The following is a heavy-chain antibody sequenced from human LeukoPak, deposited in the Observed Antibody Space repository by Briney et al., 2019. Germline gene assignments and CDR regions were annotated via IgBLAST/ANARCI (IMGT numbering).Heavy chain of an antibody. CDR1: GGSINSGDYY. CDR3: ARHFYGYNYHYYYGMDV. Sequence: PSETLSLTCTVTGGSINSGDYYWSWIRQPPGKGLEWIGFISYSGNTYYNPSLKSRVTISIDTSKNQFSLKLSSVTAADTAVYYCARHFYGYNYHYYYGMDVWGQGTTVTVSS. D-gene: IGHD5-24*01. J-gene: IGHJ6*02. CDR2: ISYSGNT. V-gene: IGHV4-30-4*08.